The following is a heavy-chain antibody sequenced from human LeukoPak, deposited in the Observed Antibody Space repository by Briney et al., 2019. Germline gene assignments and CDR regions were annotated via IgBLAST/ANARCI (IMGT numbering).Heavy chain of an antibody. CDR2: INHSGST. J-gene: IGHJ4*02. CDR3: ARHRPVLRYFDWLLSHNYFDH. V-gene: IGHV4-34*01. CDR1: GFTFSSYV. D-gene: IGHD3-9*01. Sequence: PGGSLRLSCAASGFTFSSYVMNWIRQPPGKGLEWIGEINHSGSTNYNPSLKSRVTISVDTSKNQFSLKLSSVTAADTAVYYCARHRPVLRYFDWLLSHNYFDHWGQGTLVTVSS.